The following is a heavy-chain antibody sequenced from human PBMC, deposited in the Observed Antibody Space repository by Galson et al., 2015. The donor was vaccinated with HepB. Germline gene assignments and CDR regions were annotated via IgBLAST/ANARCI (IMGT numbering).Heavy chain of an antibody. CDR1: GYTFTSYY. Sequence: SVKVSCKASGYTFTSYYMHWVRQAPGQGLEWMGIINPSGGSTSYAQKFQGRVTMTRDTSTGTVYMELSSLRSEDTAVYYCARDWEGQLGDYWGQGTLVTVSS. J-gene: IGHJ4*02. CDR3: ARDWEGQLGDY. CDR2: INPSGGST. V-gene: IGHV1-46*01. D-gene: IGHD6-6*01.